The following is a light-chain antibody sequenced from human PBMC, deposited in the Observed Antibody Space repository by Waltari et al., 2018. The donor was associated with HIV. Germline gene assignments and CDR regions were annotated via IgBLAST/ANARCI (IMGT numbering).Light chain of an antibody. CDR2: YDT. V-gene: IGLV3-21*04. CDR3: QVWDSATDHVL. J-gene: IGLJ2*01. CDR1: SIGRKR. Sequence: LPQPPSLSVAPGGPAKITSGAPSIGRKRVHTYQQEARQAPVVVMSYDTDRPAGIAERFSGFNSGHTASLIITRVGAGDEADYYCQVWDSATDHVLFGGGTRLTVL.